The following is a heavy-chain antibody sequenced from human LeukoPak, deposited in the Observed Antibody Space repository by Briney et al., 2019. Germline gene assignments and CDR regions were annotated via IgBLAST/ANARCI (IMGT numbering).Heavy chain of an antibody. Sequence: SVKVSCKASGGTFSSYAISWVRQAPGQGLEWMGGIIPIFGTANYAQKFQGRVTITTDESTSTAYMELSSLRSEDTAVYYCARDIAAAGTCFDPWGQGTLVTVSS. J-gene: IGHJ5*02. CDR1: GGTFSSYA. CDR2: IIPIFGTA. D-gene: IGHD6-13*01. V-gene: IGHV1-69*05. CDR3: ARDIAAAGTCFDP.